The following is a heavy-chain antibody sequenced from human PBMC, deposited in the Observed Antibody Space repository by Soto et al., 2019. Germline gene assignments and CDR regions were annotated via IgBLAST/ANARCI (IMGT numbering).Heavy chain of an antibody. CDR3: ARAQYYYDSSGPSPFDY. J-gene: IGHJ4*02. D-gene: IGHD3-22*01. V-gene: IGHV4-30-4*02. CDR1: GGSISSGDYY. Sequence: SETLSLTCTVSGGSISSGDYYWSWIRQPPGKGLEWIGYIYYSGSTYYNPSLKSRVTISVDTSKNQFSLKLSSVTAADTAVYYCARAQYYYDSSGPSPFDYWGQGTLVTVSS. CDR2: IYYSGST.